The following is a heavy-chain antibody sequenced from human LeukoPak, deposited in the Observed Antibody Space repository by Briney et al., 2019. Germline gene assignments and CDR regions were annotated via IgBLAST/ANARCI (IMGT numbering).Heavy chain of an antibody. D-gene: IGHD4-23*01. Sequence: ASVKVSCKASGYTFTSYGISWVRQAPGQGLEWMGWIDAYNGNTNYAQKLQGRVTMTTDTSTSTAYMELRSLRSDDTAVYYCARDRMRAVVTLIGGYYFDYWGQGTLVTVSS. V-gene: IGHV1-18*01. CDR3: ARDRMRAVVTLIGGYYFDY. CDR2: IDAYNGNT. J-gene: IGHJ4*02. CDR1: GYTFTSYG.